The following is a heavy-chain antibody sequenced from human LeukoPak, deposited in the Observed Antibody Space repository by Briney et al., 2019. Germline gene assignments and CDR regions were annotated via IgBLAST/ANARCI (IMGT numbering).Heavy chain of an antibody. J-gene: IGHJ6*03. CDR1: GYTFTGYY. CDR2: INPNSGGT. CDR3: AREYSSSWYRAYYMDV. Sequence: ASVKVSCKASGYTFTGYYMHWVRQAPGQGLEWMGWINPNSGGTNYAQKFQGRVTMTRDTSISTAYMELSRLRSDDTAVYYCAREYSSSWYRAYYMDVWGKGTTVTISS. D-gene: IGHD6-13*01. V-gene: IGHV1-2*02.